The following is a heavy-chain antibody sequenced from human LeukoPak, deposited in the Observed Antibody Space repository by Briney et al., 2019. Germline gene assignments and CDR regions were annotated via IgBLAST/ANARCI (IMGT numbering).Heavy chain of an antibody. CDR1: GFSFSDYW. Sequence: GGSLRLSCAPSGFSFSDYWMHWVRQAPGKGLAWVSRINTDGTTTNHADSVTGRFTISRDNAKNMLYLQMNSLRAEDTAVYYCVRGGLEAFDIWGQETMVTVSS. CDR2: INTDGTTT. CDR3: VRGGLEAFDI. D-gene: IGHD1-1*01. V-gene: IGHV3-74*01. J-gene: IGHJ3*02.